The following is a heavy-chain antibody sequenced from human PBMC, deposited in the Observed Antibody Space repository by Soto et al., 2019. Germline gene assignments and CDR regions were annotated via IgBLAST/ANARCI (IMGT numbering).Heavy chain of an antibody. V-gene: IGHV4-4*07. D-gene: IGHD5-18*01. CDR2: IYSDGTT. Sequence: NPSETLSLTCIVSGGSISGYYWSWIRQPAGEELEWIGRIYSDGTTNYNPSLKGRGTMSVDTSKKQISLKLTSVTAADTAMYYCARDRGYRSGSFGSWGQGVLVTVSS. CDR3: ARDRGYRSGSFGS. J-gene: IGHJ5*02. CDR1: GGSISGYY.